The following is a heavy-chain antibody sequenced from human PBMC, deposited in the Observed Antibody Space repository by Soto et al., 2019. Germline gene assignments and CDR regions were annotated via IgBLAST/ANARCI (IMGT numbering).Heavy chain of an antibody. CDR2: IGNRGRTI. CDR3: ARDPAIYSGKFDYGLDV. D-gene: IGHD4-4*01. Sequence: QPGGSLRLSXAASGFTFSNYEMNWVRQAPGKGLEWVSYIGNRGRTIYYADSVKGRFTISRDNAKNSLYLQMNSLRAEDTAVYYCARDPAIYSGKFDYGLDVWGQGTTVTVSS. J-gene: IGHJ6*02. CDR1: GFTFSNYE. V-gene: IGHV3-48*03.